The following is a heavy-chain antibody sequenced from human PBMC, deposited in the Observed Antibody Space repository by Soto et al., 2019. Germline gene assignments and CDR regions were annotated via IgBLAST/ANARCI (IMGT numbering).Heavy chain of an antibody. CDR3: ARGRGSYPPFYYYGMDV. Sequence: SETLSLTCAVYGGSFSGYYWSWIRQPPGKGLEWIGEINHSGSTNYNPSLKSRVTISVDTSKNQFSLKLSSVTAADTAVYYCARGRGSYPPFYYYGMDVWGQGTTVTVSS. CDR1: GGSFSGYY. D-gene: IGHD1-26*01. J-gene: IGHJ6*02. CDR2: INHSGST. V-gene: IGHV4-34*01.